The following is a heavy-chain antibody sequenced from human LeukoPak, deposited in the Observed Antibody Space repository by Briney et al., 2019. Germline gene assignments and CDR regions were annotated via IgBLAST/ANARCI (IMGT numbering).Heavy chain of an antibody. Sequence: GESLRISCKTSGYSFTNYWIHWVRQMPGKGLEWMGIIYPGDSDTRYSPSFQGQVTISADKSISTAYLQWSSLKASDTAMYYCARHRGVVVPAAIPQWFDPWGQGTLVTVSS. V-gene: IGHV5-51*01. J-gene: IGHJ5*02. D-gene: IGHD2-2*01. CDR2: IYPGDSDT. CDR3: ARHRGVVVPAAIPQWFDP. CDR1: GYSFTNYW.